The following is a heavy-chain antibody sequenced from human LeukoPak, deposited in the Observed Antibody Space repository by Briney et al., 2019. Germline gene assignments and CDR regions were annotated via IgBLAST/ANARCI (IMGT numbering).Heavy chain of an antibody. V-gene: IGHV3-48*03. CDR3: ARVSIGWELLQKRNNYYYMDV. D-gene: IGHD1-26*01. Sequence: PGGSRRLSCAPSGFTLSSYEMNWVSQAPGKGLGWVSYIISSVSTTNYADSMKGRFTISRDNAKNSLYLQMNSLRAEDTAVYYCARVSIGWELLQKRNNYYYMDVWGKGTTVTVSS. J-gene: IGHJ6*03. CDR1: GFTLSSYE. CDR2: IISSVSTT.